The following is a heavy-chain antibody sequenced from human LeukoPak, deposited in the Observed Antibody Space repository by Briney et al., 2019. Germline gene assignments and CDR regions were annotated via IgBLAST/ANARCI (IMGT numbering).Heavy chain of an antibody. CDR3: ARVCMVRGALYYFDY. V-gene: IGHV4-34*01. Sequence: PSETLFLTCAVYGGSFSGYYWSWIRQPPGKGLEWIGEINHSGSTNYNPSLKSRVTISVDTSKNQFSLKLSSVTAADTAVYYCARVCMVRGALYYFDYWGQGTLVTVSS. CDR1: GGSFSGYY. CDR2: INHSGST. D-gene: IGHD3-10*01. J-gene: IGHJ4*02.